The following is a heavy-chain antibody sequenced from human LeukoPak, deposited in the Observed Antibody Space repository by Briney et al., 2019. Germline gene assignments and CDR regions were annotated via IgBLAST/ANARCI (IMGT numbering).Heavy chain of an antibody. CDR2: IKQDGSEK. J-gene: IGHJ5*02. Sequence: GGSLRLSCAASGFTFSSYEMNWVRQAPGKGLEWVANIKQDGSEKYYVDSVKGRFTISRDNAKNSLYLQMNSLRAEDTAVYYCARQLHGQLWFEVTLYSSGFDPWGQGTLVTVSS. CDR3: ARQLHGQLWFEVTLYSSGFDP. CDR1: GFTFSSYE. D-gene: IGHD5-18*01. V-gene: IGHV3-7*01.